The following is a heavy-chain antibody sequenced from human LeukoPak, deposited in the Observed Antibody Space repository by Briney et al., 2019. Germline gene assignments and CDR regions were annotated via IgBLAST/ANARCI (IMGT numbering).Heavy chain of an antibody. Sequence: GGSLRLSCAASGFTFSSYGMHWVRQAPGKGLEWVAVISYDGSNKYYADSVKGRFTISRDNSKNTLYLQMNSLRAEDTAVYYCARGDAHNSRGAYWGQGTLVTVSS. D-gene: IGHD6-13*01. CDR2: ISYDGSNK. J-gene: IGHJ4*02. CDR3: ARGDAHNSRGAY. V-gene: IGHV3-30*03. CDR1: GFTFSSYG.